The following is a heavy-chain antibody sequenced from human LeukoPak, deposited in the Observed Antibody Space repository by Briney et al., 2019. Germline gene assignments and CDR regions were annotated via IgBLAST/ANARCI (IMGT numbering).Heavy chain of an antibody. CDR3: ARDNPAVAATFDP. D-gene: IGHD6-19*01. J-gene: IGHJ5*02. CDR1: GYTFTSYA. V-gene: IGHV1-3*01. Sequence: ASVRVSCKASGYTFTSYAMHWVRQAPGQRLEWMGWINAGNGNTKYSQKFQGRVTITRDTSASTAYMELSSLRSEDTAVYYCARDNPAVAATFDPWGQGTLVTVSS. CDR2: INAGNGNT.